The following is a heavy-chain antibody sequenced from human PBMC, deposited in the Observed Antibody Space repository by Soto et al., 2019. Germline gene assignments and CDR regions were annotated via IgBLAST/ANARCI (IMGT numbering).Heavy chain of an antibody. CDR1: VFTFISYA. CDR2: ISGSGGST. Sequence: PGWSLRLSCASSVFTFISYAMSWVRQAPGKGLEWVSAISGSGGSTYYADSVKGRFTISRDNSKNTLYLQMNSLRAEDTAVYYCAKASDYDILTGRSWFDPWGQGTLVTVSS. V-gene: IGHV3-23*01. CDR3: AKASDYDILTGRSWFDP. J-gene: IGHJ5*02. D-gene: IGHD3-9*01.